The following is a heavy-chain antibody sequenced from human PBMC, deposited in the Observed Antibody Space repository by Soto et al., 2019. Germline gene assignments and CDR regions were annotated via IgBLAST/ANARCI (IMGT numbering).Heavy chain of an antibody. CDR1: GFAFSSCA. Sequence: EVQLLESGGGLVQPRGSLRLSCAASGFAFSSCAMTWVRQAPGKGLEWVSSISNSGGATFYADSVKGRFTVSRENSKNTLYLQMNSLRTDDTALYYCAKELSYNSGRPFDYWAQGTLVTVSS. D-gene: IGHD3-10*01. CDR2: ISNSGGAT. V-gene: IGHV3-23*01. J-gene: IGHJ4*02. CDR3: AKELSYNSGRPFDY.